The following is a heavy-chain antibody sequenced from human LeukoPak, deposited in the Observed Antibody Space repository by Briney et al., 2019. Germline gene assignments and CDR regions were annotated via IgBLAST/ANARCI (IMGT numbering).Heavy chain of an antibody. J-gene: IGHJ4*02. CDR3: ARGSDDYVWGSYDY. D-gene: IGHD3-16*01. V-gene: IGHV4-30-4*01. CDR2: IYYSGST. Sequence: PSETLSLTCTVSGGSISSGDCYWSWIRQPPGKGLEWIGYIYYSGSTCYNPSLKSRVTISVDTSKNQFSLKLSSVTAADTAVYYCARGSDDYVWGSYDYWGQGTLVTVSS. CDR1: GGSISSGDCY.